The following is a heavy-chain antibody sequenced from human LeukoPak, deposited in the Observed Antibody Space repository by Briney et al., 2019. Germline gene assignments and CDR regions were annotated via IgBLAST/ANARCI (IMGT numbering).Heavy chain of an antibody. CDR3: ARDVGRGFDY. CDR2: VNEGGSDR. V-gene: IGHV3-7*01. Sequence: GGSLRLSCAASGFTFDDYAMHWVRQAPGKGLEWVANVNEGGSDRYYVGSVKGRFTISRDNAKNSLYLQMSSLRVEDTAVYYCARDVGRGFDYWGQGTLVTVSS. CDR1: GFTFDDYA. J-gene: IGHJ4*02. D-gene: IGHD3-10*01.